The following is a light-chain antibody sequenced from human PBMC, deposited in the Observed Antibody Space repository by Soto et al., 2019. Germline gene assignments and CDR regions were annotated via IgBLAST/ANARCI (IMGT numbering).Light chain of an antibody. CDR1: QGVTTN. J-gene: IGKJ5*01. Sequence: EIVMTQSPATLSVSPGERATLSCRAGQGVTTNFAWYQQKSGQSPRLLIYDVSSRATGIPDRFSGSGSGTDFTLTISRLEPEDFAVYYCQQYGSSLITFGQGTRLEIK. CDR3: QQYGSSLIT. CDR2: DVS. V-gene: IGKV3-20*01.